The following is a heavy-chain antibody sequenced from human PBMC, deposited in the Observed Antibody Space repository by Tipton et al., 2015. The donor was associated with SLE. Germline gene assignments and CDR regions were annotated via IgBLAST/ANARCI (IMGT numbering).Heavy chain of an antibody. CDR1: GFTFSNYW. D-gene: IGHD3-16*01. Sequence: LRLSCEASGFTFSNYWMNWVRQAPGKGPEWIGSMFHSGSTYYNPSLKSRVTISIDTSKDQFSLKLSSVTAADTAVYYCARENYAESRGIWGQGTMVTVSS. CDR2: MFHSGST. J-gene: IGHJ3*02. CDR3: ARENYAESRGI. V-gene: IGHV4-38-2*01.